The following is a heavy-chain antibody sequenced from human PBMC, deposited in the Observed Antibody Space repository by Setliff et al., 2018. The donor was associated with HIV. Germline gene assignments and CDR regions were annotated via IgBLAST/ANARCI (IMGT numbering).Heavy chain of an antibody. D-gene: IGHD6-13*01. J-gene: IGHJ4*02. CDR3: ARDPGITAAGTEYFDS. V-gene: IGHV4-38-2*02. CDR1: GDSISSDFY. CDR2: IYHSGNT. Sequence: SETLSLTCTVSGDSISSDFYWGWIRQPPGKGLEWIASIYHSGNTYYMPSLQSRVTISLDRPKIQFSLKLSSVAAADTAIYYCARDPGITAAGTEYFDSWGQGILVTVSS.